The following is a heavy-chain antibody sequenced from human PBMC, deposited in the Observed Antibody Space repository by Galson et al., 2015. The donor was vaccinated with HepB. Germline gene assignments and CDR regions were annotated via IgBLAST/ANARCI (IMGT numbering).Heavy chain of an antibody. D-gene: IGHD2/OR15-2a*01. Sequence: SETLSLTCGVPGGSFSGYYCSRIRQPPGKGLEWIGEINHSGSINYNPSLKSRIITSVDKSKNQCSLKLSSVTAADTAVYYCAMRNLSSRGWYFDLWGRGTRAIVSS. V-gene: IGHV4-34*01. CDR3: AMRNLSSRGWYFDL. J-gene: IGHJ2*01. CDR2: INHSGSI. CDR1: GGSFSGYY.